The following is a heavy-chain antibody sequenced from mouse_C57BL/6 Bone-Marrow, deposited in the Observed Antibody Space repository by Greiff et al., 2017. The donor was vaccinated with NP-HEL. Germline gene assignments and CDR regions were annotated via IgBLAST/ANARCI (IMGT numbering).Heavy chain of an antibody. CDR3: TRRYYGSSYGAMDY. J-gene: IGHJ4*01. V-gene: IGHV1-5*01. CDR1: GYTFTSYW. Sequence: EVQLQQSGTVLARPGASVKMSCKTSGYTFTSYWMHWVKQRPGQGLEWIGAIYPGNSDTSYNQKFKGKAKLTAVTSASTAYMKLSSLTNDDSAVYYWTRRYYGSSYGAMDYWGQGTSVTVSS. CDR2: IYPGNSDT. D-gene: IGHD1-1*01.